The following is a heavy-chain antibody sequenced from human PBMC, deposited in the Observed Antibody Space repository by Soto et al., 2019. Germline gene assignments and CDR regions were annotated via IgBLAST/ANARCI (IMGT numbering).Heavy chain of an antibody. CDR2: ISYDGSNK. V-gene: IGHV3-30*18. D-gene: IGHD6-19*01. J-gene: IGHJ6*02. CDR3: AKDLSIAVAGDYYSDYCMDV. Sequence: QVQLVESGGGVVQPGRSLRLSCAASGFTFSSYGMHWVRQAPGKGLEWVAVISYDGSNKYYADSVKGRFTISRDNSKNTLYLQMISESAEDTTVYYCAKDLSIAVAGDYYSDYCMDVWGQGTTVTVSS. CDR1: GFTFSSYG.